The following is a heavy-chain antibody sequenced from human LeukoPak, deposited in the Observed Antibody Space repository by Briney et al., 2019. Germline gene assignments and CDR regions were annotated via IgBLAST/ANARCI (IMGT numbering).Heavy chain of an antibody. Sequence: SETLSLTRTVSGGSISGSSYYWVWIRQPPGKGLEWIGSIHYSGSAYYNPSLKSRVTISVDTSKNQFSLRLSSVTAADTAVYYCARGYSYDAWGQGTLVTVSS. CDR3: ARGYSYDA. D-gene: IGHD5-18*01. V-gene: IGHV4-39*07. CDR1: GGSISGSSYY. J-gene: IGHJ5*02. CDR2: IHYSGSA.